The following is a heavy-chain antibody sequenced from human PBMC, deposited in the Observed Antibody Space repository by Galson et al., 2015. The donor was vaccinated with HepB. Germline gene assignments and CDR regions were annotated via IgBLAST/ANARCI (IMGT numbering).Heavy chain of an antibody. J-gene: IGHJ6*02. CDR2: ISSSSSTI. D-gene: IGHD2-2*01. V-gene: IGHV3-48*02. CDR3: ASICSSTSCYAGPLLYYFYGMDV. CDR1: GFTFSSYS. Sequence: SLRLSCAASGFTFSSYSMNWVRQAPGKGLEWVSYISSSSSTIYYADSVKGRFTISRDNAKNSLYLQMNSLRDEDTAVYYCASICSSTSCYAGPLLYYFYGMDVWGQGTTVTVSS.